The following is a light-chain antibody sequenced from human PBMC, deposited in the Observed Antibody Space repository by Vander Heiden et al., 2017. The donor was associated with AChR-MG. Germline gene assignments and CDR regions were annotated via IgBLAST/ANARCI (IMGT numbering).Light chain of an antibody. CDR1: QSVTSN. Sequence: EIVMTHSPATLSVSPGDRATLSCRASQSVTSNLSWYQQKPGQAPRLLIYDASTRDTGVPARFSGSGYGTEFTLTISSLQSEDFAVYYCQQHNNWPPLTFGGGTKVDIK. J-gene: IGKJ4*01. CDR2: DAS. CDR3: QQHNNWPPLT. V-gene: IGKV3-15*01.